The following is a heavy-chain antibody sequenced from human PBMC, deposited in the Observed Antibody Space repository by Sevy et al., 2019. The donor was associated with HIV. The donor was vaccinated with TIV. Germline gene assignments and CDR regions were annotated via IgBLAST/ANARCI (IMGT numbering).Heavy chain of an antibody. CDR3: AGGRGGYSGYDFSGHFDY. CDR1: GFTFSSYA. D-gene: IGHD5-12*01. J-gene: IGHJ4*02. Sequence: GGSLRLSCAASGFTFSSYAMSWVRQAPGKGLEWVSAISGSGGSTYYADSVKGRFTISRDNSKNTLYLQMNGLRAEDTAEYYWAGGRGGYSGYDFSGHFDYWGQGTLVTVSS. CDR2: ISGSGGST. V-gene: IGHV3-23*01.